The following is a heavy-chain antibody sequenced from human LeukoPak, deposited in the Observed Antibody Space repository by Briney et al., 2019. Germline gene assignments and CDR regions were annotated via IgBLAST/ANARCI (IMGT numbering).Heavy chain of an antibody. CDR3: ARIGSTGYYPFYYYYMDV. V-gene: IGHV3-11*01. CDR1: GLKFSSDA. CDR2: ISSSGRTI. Sequence: GGSLRLSCLVSGLKFSSDAMSWIRQAPGKGLEWVSYISSSGRTIYYADSVKGRFTISRGNAKNSLSLQMNSLRAEDTAMYYCARIGSTGYYPFYYYYMDVWGKGTTVTVSS. D-gene: IGHD3-9*01. J-gene: IGHJ6*03.